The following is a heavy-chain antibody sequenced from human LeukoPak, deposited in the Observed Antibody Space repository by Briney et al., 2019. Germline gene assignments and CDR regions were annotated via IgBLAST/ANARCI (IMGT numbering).Heavy chain of an antibody. V-gene: IGHV1-2*06. CDR2: INPNSGGT. J-gene: IGHJ6*02. D-gene: IGHD6-13*01. CDR3: ARDRIAAAGTLEYYYYYYSMDV. CDR1: GYTFTGYY. Sequence: ASVKVSCKASGYTFTGYYMHWVRQAPGQGLEWMGRINPNSGGTNYAQKFQGRVTMTRDTSISTAYMELSRLRSDDTAVYYCARDRIAAAGTLEYYYYYYSMDVWGQGTTVTVSS.